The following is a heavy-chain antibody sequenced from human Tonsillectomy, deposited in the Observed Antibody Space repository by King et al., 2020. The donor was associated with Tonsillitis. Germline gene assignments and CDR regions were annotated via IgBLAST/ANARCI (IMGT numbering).Heavy chain of an antibody. D-gene: IGHD2-15*01. V-gene: IGHV3-48*01. J-gene: IGHJ4*02. Sequence: VQLVESGGGLGQPGGSLRLSCAASGVTFSSYSMNWVCQAPGKGLEWVSYISSNSSTIYYADSVKGRFTISRDNAKDLLYLQMNSLRAEETAVYYCARLRGYCSGGGCFLDYWGQGTLVTVSS. CDR1: GVTFSSYS. CDR3: ARLRGYCSGGGCFLDY. CDR2: ISSNSSTI.